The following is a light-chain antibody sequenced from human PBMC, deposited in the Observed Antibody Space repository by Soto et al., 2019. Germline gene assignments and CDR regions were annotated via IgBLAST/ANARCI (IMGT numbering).Light chain of an antibody. V-gene: IGKV1-27*01. CDR1: QGISNY. J-gene: IGKJ4*01. CDR3: QKYNSAPLT. Sequence: DIQMTQSPSSLSASIGHRVTITCRASQGISNYLAWYQQKPWKSPKVLIYAASTLQSGVPSRFSGRGSGAEFTLTIRSRQPDDVATYYWQKYNSAPLTVGVGTKVEI. CDR2: AAS.